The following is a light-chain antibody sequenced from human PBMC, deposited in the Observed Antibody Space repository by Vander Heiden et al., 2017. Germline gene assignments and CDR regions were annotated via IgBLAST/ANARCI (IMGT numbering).Light chain of an antibody. CDR2: DVA. CDR1: SSNVGGYNF. J-gene: IGLJ1*01. CDR3: CSYAGSYVYV. V-gene: IGLV2-11*01. Sequence: QSALTQPRSVSGSPGQSVTISCTGTSSNVGGYNFVSWYQQPPGKAPKLMIYDVAQRPSGVPDRFSGSKSGNTASLTISGLQAEDEADYYCCSYAGSYVYVFGTGTTVTVL.